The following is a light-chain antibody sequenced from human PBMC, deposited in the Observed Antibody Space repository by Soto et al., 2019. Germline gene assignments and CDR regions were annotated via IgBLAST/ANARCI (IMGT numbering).Light chain of an antibody. CDR3: QQGHSAPLT. CDR2: AAS. Sequence: DIQMTQSLSSLSASVGDRVTITCRASQTISRNLNWYQQKPGKAPDLLIFAASNLQSGVPSRFSGSGSGADFTLTISSLQPEDFATYYCQQGHSAPLTFGGGTKVEIK. CDR1: QTISRN. J-gene: IGKJ4*01. V-gene: IGKV1-39*01.